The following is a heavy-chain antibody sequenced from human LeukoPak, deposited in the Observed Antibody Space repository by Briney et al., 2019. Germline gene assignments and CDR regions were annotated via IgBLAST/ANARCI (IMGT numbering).Heavy chain of an antibody. Sequence: PGGSLRPSCAASGFTFSSYGMSWVRQAPGKGLEWVSAISGSGGSTYYADSVKGRFTISRDNAKNTLYLQMNSLRAEDTAVYYCARDQLGGALWFGETPNWGQGTLVTVSS. CDR3: ARDQLGGALWFGETPN. CDR1: GFTFSSYG. V-gene: IGHV3-23*01. CDR2: ISGSGGST. J-gene: IGHJ4*02. D-gene: IGHD3-10*01.